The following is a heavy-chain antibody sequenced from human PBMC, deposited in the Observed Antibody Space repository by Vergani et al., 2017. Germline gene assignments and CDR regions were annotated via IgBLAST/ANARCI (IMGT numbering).Heavy chain of an antibody. CDR2: IWYDGSNK. CDR1: GFTFSSYG. D-gene: IGHD3-10*01. J-gene: IGHJ6*03. Sequence: QVQLVESGGGVVQPGRSLRLSCAASGFTFSSYGMHWVRQAPGKGLEWVAVIWYDGSNKYYADSVKGRFTISRDNSKNTLYLQMNSLRAEDTAVYYCAKDSLYYRPRHYYYYYMDVWGKGTTVTVSS. V-gene: IGHV3-33*06. CDR3: AKDSLYYRPRHYYYYYMDV.